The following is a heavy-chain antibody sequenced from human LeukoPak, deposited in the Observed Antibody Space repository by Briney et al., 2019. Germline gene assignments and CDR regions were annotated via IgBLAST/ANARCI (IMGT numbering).Heavy chain of an antibody. D-gene: IGHD6-13*01. CDR2: IYSGGST. CDR3: AKQSAGSAAWYSLHYDF. V-gene: IGHV3-53*05. Sequence: GGSLRLSCAASGFTVSSNYMSWVRQAPGKGLEWVSVIYSGGSTYYADSVKGRFTISRDNSKNTLYLQMNSLRAEDTAVYYCAKQSAGSAAWYSLHYDFWGQGTLVTVSS. CDR1: GFTVSSNY. J-gene: IGHJ4*02.